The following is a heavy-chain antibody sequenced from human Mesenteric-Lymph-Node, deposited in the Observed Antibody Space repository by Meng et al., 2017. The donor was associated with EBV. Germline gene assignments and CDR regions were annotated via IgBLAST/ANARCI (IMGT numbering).Heavy chain of an antibody. CDR1: GFTFSDYY. J-gene: IGHJ4*02. CDR2: ISPSGDAI. CDR3: ASFEERDF. Sequence: QVQLVESGGGLVKPGGSLRLSCEASGFTFSDYYMSWIRQAPGKGLEWVSYISPSGDAIYLADSVKGRFTISRDNAKDSLHLQMDSLRVEDTAVYWCASFEERDFWGQGTLVTAPQ. D-gene: IGHD1-26*01. V-gene: IGHV3-11*01.